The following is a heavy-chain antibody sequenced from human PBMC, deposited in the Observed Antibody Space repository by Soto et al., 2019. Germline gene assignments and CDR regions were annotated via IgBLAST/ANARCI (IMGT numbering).Heavy chain of an antibody. V-gene: IGHV3-30-3*01. D-gene: IGHD2-2*01. J-gene: IGHJ4*02. CDR2: ISYDGSNK. CDR3: ASGVVPAALDY. Sequence: GGSLRLSCAASGFTFSSYAMHWVRQAPGKGLEWVAVISYDGSNKYYADSVKGRFTISRDNSKNTLYLQMNSLRAEDTAVYYCASGVVPAALDYWGQGTLVTVSS. CDR1: GFTFSSYA.